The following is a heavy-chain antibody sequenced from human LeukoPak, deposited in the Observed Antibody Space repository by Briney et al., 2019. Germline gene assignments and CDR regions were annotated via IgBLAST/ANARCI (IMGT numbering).Heavy chain of an antibody. V-gene: IGHV2-70*11. CDR1: GGSISSYYW. CDR3: ARIRVDTARGSASFDY. Sequence: TLSLTCTVSGGSISSYYWSWIRQPPGKALEWLARIDWDDDKYYSTSLKTRLTISKDTSKNQVVLTMTNMDPVDTATYYCARIRVDTARGSASFDYWGQGTLVTVSS. D-gene: IGHD5-18*01. CDR2: IDWDDDK. J-gene: IGHJ4*02.